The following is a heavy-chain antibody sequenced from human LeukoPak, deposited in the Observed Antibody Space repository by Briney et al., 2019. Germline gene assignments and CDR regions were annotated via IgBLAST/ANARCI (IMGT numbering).Heavy chain of an antibody. CDR3: ARGYCSGGSCHSVVGY. CDR2: ISSSSTYI. J-gene: IGHJ4*02. CDR1: GFNFSDYG. Sequence: GGSLRLSCAASGFNFSDYGMSWVRQAPGKGLEWVSSISSSSTYIYYADSVKGRFTISRDNAKNSLYLQMNSLRVEDTAVYYCARGYCSGGSCHSVVGYWGQGTLVTVSS. V-gene: IGHV3-21*01. D-gene: IGHD2-15*01.